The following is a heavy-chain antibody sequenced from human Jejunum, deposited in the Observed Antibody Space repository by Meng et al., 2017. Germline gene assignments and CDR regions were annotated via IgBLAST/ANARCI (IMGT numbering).Heavy chain of an antibody. V-gene: IGHV3-9*01. D-gene: IGHD5-12*01. J-gene: IGHJ3*02. Sequence: GGSLRLSCEASGFTVDDYAMHWVRQAPGKGLEWVSGISWKSNNIGYSDSVKGRFTISRDDAKNSLYLQMNSLRAEDTALYYCAKDQCGYSWGYDALDIWGQGTMVTVSS. CDR2: ISWKSNNI. CDR1: GFTVDDYA. CDR3: AKDQCGYSWGYDALDI.